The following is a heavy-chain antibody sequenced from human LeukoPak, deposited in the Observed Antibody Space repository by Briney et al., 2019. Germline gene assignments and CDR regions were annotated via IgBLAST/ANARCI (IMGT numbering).Heavy chain of an antibody. V-gene: IGHV3-66*01. CDR3: AREGGSYRRPGFDY. D-gene: IGHD1-26*01. CDR2: IYSGGST. J-gene: IGHJ4*02. CDR1: GFTVSSNY. Sequence: PGGSLRLSCAASGFTVSSNYMSWVRQAPGKGLEWVSVIYSGGSTYYADSVKGRFTISRDNSKNTLYLQMNSLRAEDTAVYYCAREGGSYRRPGFDYWGQGTLVTVSS.